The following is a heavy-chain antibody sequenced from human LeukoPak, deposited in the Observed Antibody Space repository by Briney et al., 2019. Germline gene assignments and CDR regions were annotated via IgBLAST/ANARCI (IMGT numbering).Heavy chain of an antibody. V-gene: IGHV3-30*03. J-gene: IGHJ4*02. CDR1: GFTFSSYG. D-gene: IGHD3-9*01. CDR3: ARGVYDILTGYQFTPNFDY. Sequence: GGSLRLSCAASGFTFSSYGMHWVRQAPGKGLEWVAVISYDGSNKYYADSVKGRFTISSDNSKNTLYLQMNGLRAEDTAVYYCARGVYDILTGYQFTPNFDYWGQGTLVTVSS. CDR2: ISYDGSNK.